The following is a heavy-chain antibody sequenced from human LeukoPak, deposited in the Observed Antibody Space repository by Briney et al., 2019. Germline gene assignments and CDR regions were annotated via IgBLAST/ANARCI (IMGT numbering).Heavy chain of an antibody. CDR2: ISYTGST. CDR3: ARLRELAALHDALDI. D-gene: IGHD5-24*01. Sequence: KPSETLSLTCTVSGGSISTYCWNWLRQPPGKGLEWIGYISYTGSTNYSPSLKSRVTMSVDTSKNQFSLKLSSVTAADTAVYYCARLRELAALHDALDIWGQGTMVTVCS. J-gene: IGHJ3*02. V-gene: IGHV4-59*08. CDR1: GGSISTYC.